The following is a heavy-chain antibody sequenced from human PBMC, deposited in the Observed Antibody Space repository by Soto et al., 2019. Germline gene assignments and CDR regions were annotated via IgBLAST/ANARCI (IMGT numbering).Heavy chain of an antibody. Sequence: EVQLVESGGGLVQPGGSLRLSCAASGFSFSDSWMDWVRQAPGKGLEWVANIGQDGSEKYYVDSVKGRFTISRDNAKNSVYLQMTTLRAEDTAVYYCSRRLEVWGQGTTVTVS. CDR3: SRRLEV. CDR1: GFSFSDSW. V-gene: IGHV3-7*05. CDR2: IGQDGSEK. J-gene: IGHJ6*02.